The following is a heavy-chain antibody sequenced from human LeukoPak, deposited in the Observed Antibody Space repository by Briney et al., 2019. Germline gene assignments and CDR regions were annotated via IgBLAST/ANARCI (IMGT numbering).Heavy chain of an antibody. Sequence: SQTLSLTCAVSGGSISSGGYSWSWIRQPPGKGLEWIGYIYHSGSTYYNPSLKSRVTISVDTSKNQFSLKLNSVTAADTAVYYCARRIYGGQSFDYWGQGTLVTVSS. CDR3: ARRIYGGQSFDY. J-gene: IGHJ4*02. CDR1: GGSISSGGYS. CDR2: IYHSGST. D-gene: IGHD4-23*01. V-gene: IGHV4-30-2*03.